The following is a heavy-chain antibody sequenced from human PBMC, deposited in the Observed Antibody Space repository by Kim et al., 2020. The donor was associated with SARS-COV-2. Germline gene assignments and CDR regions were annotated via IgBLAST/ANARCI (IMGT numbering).Heavy chain of an antibody. D-gene: IGHD6-6*01. V-gene: IGHV3-74*01. J-gene: IGHJ5*02. Sequence: GGSLRLSCAASGFTFTNYWMHWVRQAPGKGLVWVSRVNSDGISTIYADSVKGRFTISRDNAKNTLYLQMNSLTAEDTAVYYCARDGTMSARPGRHWFDPWGQGTLVTVSS. CDR2: VNSDGIST. CDR1: GFTFTNYW. CDR3: ARDGTMSARPGRHWFDP.